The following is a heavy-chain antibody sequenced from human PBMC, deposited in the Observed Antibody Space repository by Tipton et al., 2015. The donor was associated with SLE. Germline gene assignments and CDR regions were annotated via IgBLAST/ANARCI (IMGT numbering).Heavy chain of an antibody. CDR1: GGSISSSSYY. V-gene: IGHV4-61*01. Sequence: TLSLTCTVSGGSISSSSYYWGWIRQPPGKGLEWIGYIYYSGNTNYNPSLKSRVTISVDTSKNQFSLKLSSVTAADTAVYYCARDEWAFDIWGQGTMVTVSS. J-gene: IGHJ3*02. CDR2: IYYSGNT. CDR3: ARDEWAFDI. D-gene: IGHD2-8*01.